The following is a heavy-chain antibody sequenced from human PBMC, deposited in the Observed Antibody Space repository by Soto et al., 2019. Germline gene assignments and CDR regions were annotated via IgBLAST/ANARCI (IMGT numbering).Heavy chain of an antibody. CDR2: IYTSGST. V-gene: IGHV4-4*07. Sequence: PSETLSLTCTVSGGSISSYYWSWIRQPAGKGLEWIGRIYTSGSTNYNPSLKSRVTMSVDTSKNQFSLKLSSVTAADTAVYYCARVRIAARTGAYGMDVWGQGTTVPVSS. D-gene: IGHD6-6*01. CDR1: GGSISSYY. CDR3: ARVRIAARTGAYGMDV. J-gene: IGHJ6*02.